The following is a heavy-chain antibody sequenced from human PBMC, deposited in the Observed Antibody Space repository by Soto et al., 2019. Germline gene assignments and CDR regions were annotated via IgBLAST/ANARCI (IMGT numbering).Heavy chain of an antibody. D-gene: IGHD3-10*01. Sequence: SETLSPTCPVYARSISSSSYYWGWIRQPPGKGLEWIGSIYYSGSTYYNPSLKSRVTISVDTSKNQFSLKLSSVTAADTAVYYCARQGSRPIYFDYWGQGTLVTVS. J-gene: IGHJ4*02. CDR3: ARQGSRPIYFDY. V-gene: IGHV4-39*01. CDR1: ARSISSSSYY. CDR2: IYYSGST.